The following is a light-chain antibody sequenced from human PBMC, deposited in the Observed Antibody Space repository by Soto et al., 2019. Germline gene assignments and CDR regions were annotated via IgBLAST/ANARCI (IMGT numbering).Light chain of an antibody. Sequence: QSALTQPASVSGSPGQSITISCTGTSRDVGSYNLVSWYQQHPGKAPKLMIYEGSKRPSGVSNRFSGSKPGNTASLTISGRQVEDDADYYCCSYAGSSTHVVFGGGTKLTVL. V-gene: IGLV2-23*01. CDR3: CSYAGSSTHVV. J-gene: IGLJ2*01. CDR1: SRDVGSYNL. CDR2: EGS.